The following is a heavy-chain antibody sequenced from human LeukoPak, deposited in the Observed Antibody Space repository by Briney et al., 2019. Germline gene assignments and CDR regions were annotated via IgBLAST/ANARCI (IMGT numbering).Heavy chain of an antibody. D-gene: IGHD2-2*01. CDR1: DDSFSPHY. CDR2: IYTSGST. CDR3: ARLIVVVPAAKFYFDY. Sequence: SETLSLTCSVSDDSFSPHYWTWIRQPPGKGLVWIGYIYTSGSTNYNPSLKSRVTISVDTSKNQFSLKLSSVTAADTAVYYCARLIVVVPAAKFYFDYWGQGTPVTVSS. J-gene: IGHJ4*02. V-gene: IGHV4-4*09.